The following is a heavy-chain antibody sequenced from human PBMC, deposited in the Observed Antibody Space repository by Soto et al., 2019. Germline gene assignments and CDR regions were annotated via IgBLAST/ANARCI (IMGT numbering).Heavy chain of an antibody. CDR3: ARDQGVDTAMVPFDY. CDR1: GYTFTSYG. D-gene: IGHD5-18*01. CDR2: ISAYNGDT. V-gene: IGHV1-18*01. Sequence: QVQLVQSGAEVKKPGASVKVSCKASGYTFTSYGISWVRQAPGQGLEWMGWISAYNGDTKYAQKLQGRVTMTTDTSTSTAYMELRSLRSDDTAVYYCARDQGVDTAMVPFDYWGQGTLVTVSS. J-gene: IGHJ4*02.